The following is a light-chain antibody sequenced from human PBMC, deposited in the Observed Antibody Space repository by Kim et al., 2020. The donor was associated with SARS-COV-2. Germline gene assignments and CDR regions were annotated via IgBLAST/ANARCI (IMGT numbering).Light chain of an antibody. Sequence: ASVGDRVTITCRASQGLSSSVAWYQHRPGKAPKLLITDASSLESGVPSRFSGGGSGTDLALTISSLQPEDFATYYCQQCDTYPLTFGGGTKVDIK. CDR2: DAS. CDR3: QQCDTYPLT. J-gene: IGKJ4*01. V-gene: IGKV1-13*02. CDR1: QGLSSS.